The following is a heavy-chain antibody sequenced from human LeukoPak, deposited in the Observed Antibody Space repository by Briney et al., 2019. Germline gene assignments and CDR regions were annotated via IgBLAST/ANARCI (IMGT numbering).Heavy chain of an antibody. Sequence: PSETLSLTCTVSGASIRSFYWSWIRLCPGRGLEWIGSIHDTEKGNYNPSLNSRVTISLAATNDQLSLELNPVTAAHTAVYYCVRGGGGSFWSGYYRLFDFWGQGTLVTVSS. CDR1: GASIRSFY. V-gene: IGHV4-59*01. CDR3: VRGGGGSFWSGYYRLFDF. D-gene: IGHD3-3*01. CDR2: IHDTEKG. J-gene: IGHJ5*01.